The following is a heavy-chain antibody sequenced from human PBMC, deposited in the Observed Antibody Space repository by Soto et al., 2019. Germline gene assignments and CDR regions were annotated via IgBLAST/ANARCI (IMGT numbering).Heavy chain of an antibody. V-gene: IGHV3-11*05. D-gene: IGHD1-26*01. CDR2: ISSSSKYI. Sequence: QVQLVESGGGLVKPGGSLRLSCAASGFTFSDYYMRWIRQAPGKGQEWVSYISSSSKYINYADSVKGRFTISRDNAKTSLYLQMNSLRAADPAVYYCARDATGSYSYFDYWGQGTLVTVSS. CDR3: ARDATGSYSYFDY. CDR1: GFTFSDYY. J-gene: IGHJ4*02.